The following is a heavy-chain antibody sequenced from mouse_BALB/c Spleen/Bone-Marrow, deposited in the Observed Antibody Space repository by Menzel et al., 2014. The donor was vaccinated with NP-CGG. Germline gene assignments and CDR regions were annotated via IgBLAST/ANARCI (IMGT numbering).Heavy chain of an antibody. J-gene: IGHJ2*01. CDR3: ASYYYGHYFDY. CDR1: GFNIXDTY. V-gene: IGHV14-3*02. CDR2: IDPANGNT. D-gene: IGHD1-1*01. Sequence: EVKLVESGAELVKPGASVKLSCTASGFNIXDTYMHWVKQRPEQGLEWIGRIDPANGNTKYDPKFQGKATITADTSSNTAYLQLSSLTSEDTTVYYCASYYYGHYFDYWGQGTTLAVSS.